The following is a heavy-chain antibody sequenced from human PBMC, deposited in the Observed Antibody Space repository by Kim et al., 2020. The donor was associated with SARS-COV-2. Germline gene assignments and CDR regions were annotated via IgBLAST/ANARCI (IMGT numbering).Heavy chain of an antibody. Sequence: GGSLRLSCAASGFTFSSYAMSWVRQAPGKGLEWVSAISGSGGSTYYADSVKGRFTISRDNSKNTLYLQMNSLRAEDTAVYYCANRVHSSGWAPFDYWGQGTLVTVSS. CDR2: ISGSGGST. CDR1: GFTFSSYA. J-gene: IGHJ4*02. V-gene: IGHV3-23*01. D-gene: IGHD6-19*01. CDR3: ANRVHSSGWAPFDY.